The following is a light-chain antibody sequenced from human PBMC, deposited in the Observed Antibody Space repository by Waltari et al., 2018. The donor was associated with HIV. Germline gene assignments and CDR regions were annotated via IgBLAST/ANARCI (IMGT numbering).Light chain of an antibody. J-gene: IGLJ1*01. CDR2: SNN. V-gene: IGLV1-44*01. CDR3: AAWDDSLNGYV. Sequence: SVLTQPPSASGTPGQRVTISCSGSSSNIGSKTVNWYQQPPQAAPKLLIYSNNQRPSGVPDRFSGSKSGTSASLAISVLQSEDEADYFCAAWDDSLNGYVFGAGTEVTVL. CDR1: SSNIGSKT.